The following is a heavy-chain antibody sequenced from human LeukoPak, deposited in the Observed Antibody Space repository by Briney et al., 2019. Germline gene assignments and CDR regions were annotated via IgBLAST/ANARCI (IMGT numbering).Heavy chain of an antibody. V-gene: IGHV4-31*03. Sequence: PSQTLSLTCTVSGGSISSGVYYWSWIRQHPGKGLEWMGYIFYTGRVSYNPSLKSRITISVDRSKNQFSLKLSSVTAADTAVYYCARSYSSSWCAFDIWGQGTMVTVSS. CDR3: ARSYSSSWCAFDI. CDR2: IFYTGRV. CDR1: GGSISSGVYY. D-gene: IGHD6-13*01. J-gene: IGHJ3*02.